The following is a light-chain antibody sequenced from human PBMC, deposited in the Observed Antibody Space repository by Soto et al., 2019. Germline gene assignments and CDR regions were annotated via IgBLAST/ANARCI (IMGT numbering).Light chain of an antibody. J-gene: IGKJ1*01. Sequence: DIQMTQSPSTLSASVGDRVTVTCRASQNIGSWVAWYQQKPGKAPNLLIYTASTLENGVPSRFSGTGSGTEFTLTISSLQPDDFATYYCQQYSPYSARTFGQGTKVEVK. CDR3: QQYSPYSART. CDR2: TAS. CDR1: QNIGSW. V-gene: IGKV1-5*03.